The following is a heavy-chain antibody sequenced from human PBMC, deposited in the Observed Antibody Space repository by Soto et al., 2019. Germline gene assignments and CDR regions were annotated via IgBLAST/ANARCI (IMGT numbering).Heavy chain of an antibody. J-gene: IGHJ6*02. CDR2: ITGSGENT. CDR1: GFTFDNYA. V-gene: IGHV3-23*01. CDR3: AKVSLGATTITDFYYYGMDV. Sequence: GGSLRLSCAASGFTFDNYAMNWVRQAPGKGLEWVSGITGSGENTYYADSVKGRFTISKDNSKNTLYVQLNSLRVEDTAIYYCAKVSLGATTITDFYYYGMDVWGQGTMVTVSS. D-gene: IGHD1-26*01.